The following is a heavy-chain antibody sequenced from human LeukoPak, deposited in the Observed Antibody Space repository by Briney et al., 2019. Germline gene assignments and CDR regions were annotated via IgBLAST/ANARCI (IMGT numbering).Heavy chain of an antibody. CDR2: IIPILGIA. D-gene: IGHD4-11*01. Sequence: SVKVSCKASGGTFSSYAISWVRQARGQGLEWMGRIIPILGIANYAQKFQGRVTITADKSTSTAYMELSSLRSEDTAVYYCAAYSNYVRDYYYYGMDVWGQGTTVTVSS. CDR1: GGTFSSYA. J-gene: IGHJ6*02. CDR3: AAYSNYVRDYYYYGMDV. V-gene: IGHV1-69*04.